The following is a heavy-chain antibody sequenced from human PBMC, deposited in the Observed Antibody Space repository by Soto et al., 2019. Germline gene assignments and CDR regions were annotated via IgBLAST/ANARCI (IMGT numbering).Heavy chain of an antibody. CDR3: AKDRDTIFGVVLWFDP. D-gene: IGHD3-3*01. Sequence: GGSLRLSCAASGFTFSSYAMSWVRQAPGKGLEWVSAISGSGGSTYYADSVKGRFTISRDNSKNTLYLQMNSLRAEDTAVYYCAKDRDTIFGVVLWFDPWGQGTLVTVSS. V-gene: IGHV3-23*01. CDR1: GFTFSSYA. J-gene: IGHJ5*02. CDR2: ISGSGGST.